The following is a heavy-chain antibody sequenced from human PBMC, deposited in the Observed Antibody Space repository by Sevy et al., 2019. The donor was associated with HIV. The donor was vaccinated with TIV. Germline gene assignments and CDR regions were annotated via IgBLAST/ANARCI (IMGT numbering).Heavy chain of an antibody. V-gene: IGHV3-23*01. CDR2: ISGGGDGT. CDR3: AKRPYYYYNSDGHLVSSTDEADY. CDR1: GFTFNIYA. D-gene: IGHD3-22*01. J-gene: IGHJ4*02. Sequence: GGSLRLSCAASGFTFNIYAMSWVRQAPGKGLEWLSAISGGGDGTYYADSVKGRFTNSGDNSRNTLYLQMNSLRAEDKAVYYCAKRPYYYYNSDGHLVSSTDEADYWGQGTLVTVSS.